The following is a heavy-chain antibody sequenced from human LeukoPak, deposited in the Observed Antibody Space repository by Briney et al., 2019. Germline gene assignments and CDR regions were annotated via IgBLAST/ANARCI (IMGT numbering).Heavy chain of an antibody. J-gene: IGHJ4*02. CDR3: ARCITGTSGVDY. Sequence: SETLSLTCTVSGGSISSSSYYWGWIRQPPGKGLEWIGSIYYSGSTNYNPSLKSRVTISVDTSKNQFSLKLSSVTAADTAVYYCARCITGTSGVDYWGQGTLVTVSS. CDR1: GGSISSSSYY. CDR2: IYYSGST. V-gene: IGHV4-39*07. D-gene: IGHD1-20*01.